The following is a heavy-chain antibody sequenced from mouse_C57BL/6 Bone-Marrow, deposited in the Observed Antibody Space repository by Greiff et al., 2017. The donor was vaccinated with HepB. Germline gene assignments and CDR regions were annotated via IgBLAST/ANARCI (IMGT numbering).Heavy chain of an antibody. CDR2: INPNNGGT. CDR1: GYTFTDYY. J-gene: IGHJ4*01. V-gene: IGHV1-26*01. CDR3: AGDAMDY. Sequence: EVQLQQSGPELVKPGASVKISCKASGYTFTDYYMNWVKQSHGKSLEWIGDINPNNGGTSYNQKFKGKATLTVDKSSSPAYMELRSLTSEDSAVYYCAGDAMDYWGQGTSVTVSS.